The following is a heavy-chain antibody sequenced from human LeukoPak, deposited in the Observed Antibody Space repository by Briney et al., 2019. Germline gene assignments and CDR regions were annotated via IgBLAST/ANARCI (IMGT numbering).Heavy chain of an antibody. CDR1: GFTFSSYS. V-gene: IGHV3-21*01. Sequence: KPGGSLRLSCAASGFTFSSYSMNWVRQAPGKGLEWVSSTSSSSSCIYYADSVKGRFTISRDNAKNSLYLQMNSLRAEDTAVYYCARASYGSGSYDLYYFDYWGQGTLVTVSS. CDR2: TSSSSSCI. CDR3: ARASYGSGSYDLYYFDY. J-gene: IGHJ4*02. D-gene: IGHD3-10*01.